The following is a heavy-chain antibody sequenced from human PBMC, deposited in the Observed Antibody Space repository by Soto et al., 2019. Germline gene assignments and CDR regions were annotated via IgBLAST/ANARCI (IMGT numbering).Heavy chain of an antibody. D-gene: IGHD3-3*01. CDR1: GASISSRNW. Sequence: SETLSLTCGVSGASISSRNWWSWVRQSPAKGLEWIGEIYHTGTTNYNPSLKSRVTLSVDKSKNQFSLTLTSVTAADTAVYYCVRPYYTSSWFPFDRWGQGTLATASS. CDR2: IYHTGTT. J-gene: IGHJ4*02. V-gene: IGHV4-4*02. CDR3: VRPYYTSSWFPFDR.